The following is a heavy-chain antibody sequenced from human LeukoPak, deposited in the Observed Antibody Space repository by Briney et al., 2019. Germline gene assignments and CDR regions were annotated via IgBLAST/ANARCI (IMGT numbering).Heavy chain of an antibody. CDR1: GGSISSGSYY. Sequence: PSETLSLTCTVSGGSISSGSYYWSWIRQPAGKGLEWIGRIYTSGSTNYNPSLKSRVTMSVDTSKNQFSLKLSSVTAADTAVYYCARGPHSSSSRRRPGDYYYYYMDVWGKGTTVTVSS. J-gene: IGHJ6*03. CDR2: IYTSGST. D-gene: IGHD6-13*01. CDR3: ARGPHSSSSRRRPGDYYYYYMDV. V-gene: IGHV4-61*02.